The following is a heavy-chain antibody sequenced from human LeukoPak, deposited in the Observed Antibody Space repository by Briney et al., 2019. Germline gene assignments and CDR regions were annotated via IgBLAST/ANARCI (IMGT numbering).Heavy chain of an antibody. V-gene: IGHV4-39*01. J-gene: IGHJ4*02. CDR2: IYHSGSM. CDR3: ARHATSSTSGPPYDY. Sequence: PSETLSLTCTVSGCSINSSDYYWGWIRQPPGKGLEWIGSIYHSGSMYASLKSRVTISVDTSKNQFSLKMSSVTAADTAVYYCARHATSSTSGPPYDYWGQGTLVTVSS. D-gene: IGHD5-24*01. CDR1: GCSINSSDYY.